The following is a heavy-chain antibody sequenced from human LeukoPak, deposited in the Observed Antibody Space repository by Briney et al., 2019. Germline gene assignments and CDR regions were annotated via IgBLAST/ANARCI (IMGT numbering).Heavy chain of an antibody. D-gene: IGHD2-15*01. CDR3: AREGYCSGGSCYSAD. V-gene: IGHV1-18*01. Sequence: ASVKVSCKASGYTFTSYAMNWVRQAPGQGLEWMGWISAYNGNTNYAQKLQGRVTMTTDTSTSTAYMELRSLRSDDTAVYYCAREGYCSGGSCYSADWGQGTLVTVSS. CDR2: ISAYNGNT. J-gene: IGHJ4*02. CDR1: GYTFTSYA.